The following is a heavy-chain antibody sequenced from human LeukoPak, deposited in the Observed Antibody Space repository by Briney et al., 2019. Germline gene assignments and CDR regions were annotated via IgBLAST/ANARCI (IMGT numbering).Heavy chain of an antibody. J-gene: IGHJ4*02. Sequence: GGSLRLSCAASGFTFSSYAMSWVRQAPGKGLEWVSSISGSGGNTYYTDSVKGRFTISRDNSKNTLYLQMNSLRAEDTAVYYCAKDLGFIVGGGYWGQGTLVTVSS. CDR2: ISGSGGNT. CDR1: GFTFSSYA. V-gene: IGHV3-23*01. CDR3: AKDLGFIVGGGY. D-gene: IGHD1-26*01.